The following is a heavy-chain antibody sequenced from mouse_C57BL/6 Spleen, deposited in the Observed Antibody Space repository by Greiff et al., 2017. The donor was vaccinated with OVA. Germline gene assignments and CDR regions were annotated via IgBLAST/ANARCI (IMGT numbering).Heavy chain of an antibody. CDR1: GYSFTGYF. V-gene: IGHV1-20*01. CDR2: INPYNGVT. Sequence: VQLQQSGPELVKPGDSVKISCKASGYSFTGYFMNWVMQSHGKSLEWIGRINPYNGVTFYNQKFKGKATLTVDKSSSTAHMELRSLTSEDSAVYYCAREPLTTVVAHWYFDVWGTGTTVTVSS. CDR3: AREPLTTVVAHWYFDV. D-gene: IGHD1-1*01. J-gene: IGHJ1*03.